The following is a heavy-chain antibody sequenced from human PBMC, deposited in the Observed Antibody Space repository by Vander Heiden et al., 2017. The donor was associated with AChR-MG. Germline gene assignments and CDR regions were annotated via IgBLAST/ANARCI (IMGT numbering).Heavy chain of an antibody. D-gene: IGHD3-16*01. J-gene: IGHJ3*01. CDR2: VGHSGSI. CDR1: GDFYGESS. Sequence: QVQLQQWGAGLLRPSETLSLSLGVSGDFYGESSSSWFRQSPGQGREWLGDVGHSGSINYNPSRKSRVTVSRDTSKNQFSLRLTSVTAADTAVYFCGRDRRRARSCHCEGCTYFHYGLDVWGQGTPVIVSS. CDR3: GRDRRRARSCHCEGCTYFHYGLDV. V-gene: IGHV4-34*02.